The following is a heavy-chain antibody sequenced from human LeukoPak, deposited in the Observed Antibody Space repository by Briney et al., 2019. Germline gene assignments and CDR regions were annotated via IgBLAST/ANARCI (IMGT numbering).Heavy chain of an antibody. CDR2: ISSSSSYI. Sequence: GGSLRLSCAASGFTFSSYSMNWVRQAPGKGLEWVSPISSSSSYIYYADSVKGRFTISRDNAKNSLYLQMDSLRAEDTAVYYCATDFMVPNDAFDIWGQGTMVTVSS. V-gene: IGHV3-21*01. CDR1: GFTFSSYS. D-gene: IGHD3-10*01. CDR3: ATDFMVPNDAFDI. J-gene: IGHJ3*02.